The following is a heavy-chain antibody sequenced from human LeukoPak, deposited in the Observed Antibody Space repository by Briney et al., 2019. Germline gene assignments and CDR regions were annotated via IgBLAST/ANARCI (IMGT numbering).Heavy chain of an antibody. D-gene: IGHD6-13*01. CDR1: GGSFSGYY. V-gene: IGHV4-34*01. CDR2: INHSGST. CDR3: ARVRVAAAGQGDAFDI. Sequence: ASETLSLTCAVYGGSFSGYYWSWIRQPPGKGLEWIGEINHSGSTNYNPSLKSRVTISVDTSKNQFSLKLSSVTAADTAVYYCARVRVAAAGQGDAFDIWGQGTMVTVSS. J-gene: IGHJ3*02.